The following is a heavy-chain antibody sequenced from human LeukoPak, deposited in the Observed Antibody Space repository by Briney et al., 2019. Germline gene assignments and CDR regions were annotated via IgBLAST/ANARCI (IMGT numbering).Heavy chain of an antibody. D-gene: IGHD3-10*01. V-gene: IGHV1-3*01. Sequence: ASVKVSCKASGYTFTSYAMHWVRQAPGQRLEWMGWINAGNGNTKYSQKFQGRVTITRDTSASTAYMELSSLRSEDTAVYYCARVKVLLWFWELFDDAFDIWGQGTMVTVSS. CDR2: INAGNGNT. CDR3: ARVKVLLWFWELFDDAFDI. CDR1: GYTFTSYA. J-gene: IGHJ3*02.